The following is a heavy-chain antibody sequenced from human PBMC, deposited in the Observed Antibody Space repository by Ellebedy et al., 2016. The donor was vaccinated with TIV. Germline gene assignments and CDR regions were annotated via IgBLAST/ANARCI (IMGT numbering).Heavy chain of an antibody. J-gene: IGHJ6*02. V-gene: IGHV4-4*07. CDR2: IYTSAST. D-gene: IGHD3-22*01. CDR3: ARDVSYFYDSSGYFTRYYYYYDMDV. CDR1: GGSISSYY. Sequence: SETLSLTCTVSGGSISSYYWSWIRQPAGKGLEWIGRIYTSASTNYNPSLKSRVTMSVDTSKNQFSLKLSSVTAADTAVYYCARDVSYFYDSSGYFTRYYYYYDMDVWGQGTMVTVSS.